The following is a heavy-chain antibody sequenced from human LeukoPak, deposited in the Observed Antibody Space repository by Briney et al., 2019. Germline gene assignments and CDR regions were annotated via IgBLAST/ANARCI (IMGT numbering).Heavy chain of an antibody. Sequence: GASVKVSCKASGYTFTSYGISWVRQAPGQGLEWMGWISAYNGNTNYAQKLQGRVTMTTNTSTSTAYMELRSLKSDDTAVYYCARERGSRDWAYYDSSGYPLDYWGQGTLVTVSS. D-gene: IGHD3-22*01. CDR3: ARERGSRDWAYYDSSGYPLDY. J-gene: IGHJ4*02. CDR2: ISAYNGNT. CDR1: GYTFTSYG. V-gene: IGHV1-18*01.